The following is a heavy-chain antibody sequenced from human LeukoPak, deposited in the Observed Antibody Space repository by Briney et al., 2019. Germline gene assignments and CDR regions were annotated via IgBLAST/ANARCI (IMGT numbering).Heavy chain of an antibody. D-gene: IGHD3-9*01. V-gene: IGHV4-61*01. Sequence: SETLSLTCTVSGGSFSSGSYYWSWIRQPPGKGLEWIGYIYYSGSTNYNPSLKSRVTISVDTSKNQFSLKLSSVTAADTAVYYCASLYYDILTGYAGRLDYWGQGTLVTVSS. CDR2: IYYSGST. CDR1: GGSFSSGSYY. CDR3: ASLYYDILTGYAGRLDY. J-gene: IGHJ4*02.